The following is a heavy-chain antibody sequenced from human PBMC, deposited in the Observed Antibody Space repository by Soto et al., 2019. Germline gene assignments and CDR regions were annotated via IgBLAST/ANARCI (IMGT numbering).Heavy chain of an antibody. CDR1: RFTIGNYW. Sequence: EVLLVESGGGLVQPGGSLTLSCAASRFTIGNYWMNWVRQAPGKGLEWVANIKGDGSEKYYVGSVEGRFTISRDNTKNSLELQMNSLRVEDTAVYYCAAGFPPDFWGQGTLVTVSS. CDR2: IKGDGSEK. J-gene: IGHJ4*02. D-gene: IGHD3-10*01. V-gene: IGHV3-7*01. CDR3: AAGFPPDF.